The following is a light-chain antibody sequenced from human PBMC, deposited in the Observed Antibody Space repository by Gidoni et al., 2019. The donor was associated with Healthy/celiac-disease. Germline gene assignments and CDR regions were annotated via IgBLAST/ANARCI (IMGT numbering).Light chain of an antibody. Sequence: EIVLTQSPATLSLSPGERATLSCRASQSVSSYLAWYQQKPGQAPRLLIYDASNRATGIPARFSGSGSGTDFTLTISSLEPEDFAVYYCQQRSNWQITFXXXTRLEIK. J-gene: IGKJ5*01. CDR3: QQRSNWQIT. CDR1: QSVSSY. CDR2: DAS. V-gene: IGKV3-11*01.